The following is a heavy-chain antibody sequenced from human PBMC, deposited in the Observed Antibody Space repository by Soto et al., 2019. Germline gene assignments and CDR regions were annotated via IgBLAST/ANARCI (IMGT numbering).Heavy chain of an antibody. CDR3: ARDNYYDSSGFDY. D-gene: IGHD3-22*01. CDR1: GGSVSSGSYY. V-gene: IGHV4-61*01. CDR2: IYYSGST. J-gene: IGHJ4*02. Sequence: QVQLQESGPGLVKPSETLSLTCTVSGGSVSSGSYYWSWIRQPPGKGLEWIGYIYYSGSTNYNPSLKSRVTISVDTSKIQFSLKLSSVTAADTAVYYCARDNYYDSSGFDYWGQGTLVTVSS.